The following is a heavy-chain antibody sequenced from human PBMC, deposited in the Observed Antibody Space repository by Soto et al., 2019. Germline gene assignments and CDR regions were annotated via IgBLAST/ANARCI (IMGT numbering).Heavy chain of an antibody. Sequence: QVQLVESGGGVVQPGRSLRLSCAASGFTFSSYGMHWVRQAPGKGLEWVAVISYDGSNKYYADSVKGRFTISRDNSKNTLYLQMNSLRAEDTAVYYCAKDHAYSGLLNYYYGMDVWGQGTTVTVSS. CDR2: ISYDGSNK. J-gene: IGHJ6*02. D-gene: IGHD5-12*01. CDR1: GFTFSSYG. V-gene: IGHV3-30*18. CDR3: AKDHAYSGLLNYYYGMDV.